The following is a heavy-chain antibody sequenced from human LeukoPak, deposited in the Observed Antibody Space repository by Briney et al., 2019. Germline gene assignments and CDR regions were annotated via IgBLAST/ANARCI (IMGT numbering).Heavy chain of an antibody. Sequence: SETLSLTCTVSGGSISSYYGSWIRQPPGKGLEWIGYIYYSGSTNYNPSLKSRVTISVDTSKNQFSLKLSSVTAADTAVYYCARALALGQLLFDYWGQGTLVTVSS. V-gene: IGHV4-59*01. J-gene: IGHJ4*02. CDR3: ARALALGQLLFDY. D-gene: IGHD1-26*01. CDR1: GGSISSYY. CDR2: IYYSGST.